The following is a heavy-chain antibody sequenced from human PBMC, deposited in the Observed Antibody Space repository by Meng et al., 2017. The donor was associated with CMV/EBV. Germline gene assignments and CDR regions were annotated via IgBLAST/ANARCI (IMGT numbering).Heavy chain of an antibody. V-gene: IGHV3-9*03. J-gene: IGHJ3*02. CDR2: ISWNSGSI. Sequence: SLKISCAASGFTFDDYAMHWVRQAPGKGLEWVSGISWNSGSIGYADSVKGRFTISRGNAKNSLYLQMNSLRAEDMALYYCAKANHHVGAHAFDIWGQGTMVTVSS. D-gene: IGHD1-26*01. CDR3: AKANHHVGAHAFDI. CDR1: GFTFDDYA.